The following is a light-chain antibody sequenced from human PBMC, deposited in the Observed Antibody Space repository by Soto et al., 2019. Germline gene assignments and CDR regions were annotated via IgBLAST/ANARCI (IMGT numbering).Light chain of an antibody. CDR3: QQSYSIPPIT. J-gene: IGKJ5*01. Sequence: VMTQSPATLSVRAGERATLSCRDSQSVSSNLAGYQQKPGQAPRLLIYGASTRAAGIPDRFSGSGSGTEFTLTISSLQPEDFATYYCQQSYSIPPITFGQGTRLEIK. V-gene: IGKV3D-15*01. CDR2: GAS. CDR1: QSVSSN.